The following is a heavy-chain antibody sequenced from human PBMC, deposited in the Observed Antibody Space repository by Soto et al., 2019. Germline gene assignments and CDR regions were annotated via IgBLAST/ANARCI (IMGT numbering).Heavy chain of an antibody. D-gene: IGHD3-10*01. CDR1: GFTFSNAW. V-gene: IGHV3-15*01. J-gene: IGHJ4*02. Sequence: PGGSLRLSCAASGFTFSNAWMSWVRQAPGKGLEWVGRIKSKTDGGTTDYAAPVKGRFTISRDDSKNTLYLQMNSLRAEDTAVYYCARDPSYYGSGSYYYFDHWGQGTPVTVSS. CDR2: IKSKTDGGTT. CDR3: ARDPSYYGSGSYYYFDH.